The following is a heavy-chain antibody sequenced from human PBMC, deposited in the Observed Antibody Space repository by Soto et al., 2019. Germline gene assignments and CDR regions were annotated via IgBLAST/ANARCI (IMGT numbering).Heavy chain of an antibody. D-gene: IGHD2-15*01. Sequence: GGSLRLSCAASGFTFSSYSMNWARQAPGKGQEWISYISSSSRTIYYPDSVKGRFTISRDNAKNSLYLQMNSLRAEDTAVYYCARDKGRSPLDYWGQGTLVTVSS. J-gene: IGHJ4*02. CDR3: ARDKGRSPLDY. CDR2: ISSSSRTI. V-gene: IGHV3-48*01. CDR1: GFTFSSYS.